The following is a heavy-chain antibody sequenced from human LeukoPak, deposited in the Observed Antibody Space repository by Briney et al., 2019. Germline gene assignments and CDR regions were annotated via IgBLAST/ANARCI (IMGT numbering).Heavy chain of an antibody. J-gene: IGHJ3*02. Sequence: GGSLRLSCAASGFTFRSYWMSWVRQAPGKGLEWVASIKQDGSETHYVDSVKGRFTISRDNAKNSLYLQMNSLRAEDTAVYSCARIKEYGFDIWGQGTMVTVSS. D-gene: IGHD3-10*01. CDR2: IKQDGSET. CDR3: ARIKEYGFDI. V-gene: IGHV3-7*01. CDR1: GFTFRSYW.